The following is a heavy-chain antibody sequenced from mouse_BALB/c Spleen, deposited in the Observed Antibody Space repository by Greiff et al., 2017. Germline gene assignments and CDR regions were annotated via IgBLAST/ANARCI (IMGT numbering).Heavy chain of an antibody. V-gene: IGHV3-2*02. J-gene: IGHJ4*01. CDR1: GYSITSDYA. D-gene: IGHD2-4*01. CDR3: ARRGDYDVYYYAMDY. Sequence: EVQLQESGPGLVKPSQSLSLTCTVTGYSITSDYAWNWIRQFPGNKLEWMGYISYSGSTSYNPSLKSRISITRDTSKNQFFLQLNSVTTEDTATYYCARRGDYDVYYYAMDYWGQGTSVTVSS. CDR2: ISYSGST.